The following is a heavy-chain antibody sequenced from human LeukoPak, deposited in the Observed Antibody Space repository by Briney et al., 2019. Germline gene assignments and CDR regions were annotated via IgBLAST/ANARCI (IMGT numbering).Heavy chain of an antibody. V-gene: IGHV4-59*01. D-gene: IGHD5-24*01. CDR2: IYYSGST. CDR1: GFTFSSYE. Sequence: NPGGSLRLSCAASGFTFSSYEMNWIRQPPGKGLEWIGYIYYSGSTNYNPSLKSRVTISVDTSKNQFSLKLSSVTAADTAVYYCARVGWSFGYTSWYFNPWGRGTLVTVSS. CDR3: ARVGWSFGYTSWYFNP. J-gene: IGHJ2*01.